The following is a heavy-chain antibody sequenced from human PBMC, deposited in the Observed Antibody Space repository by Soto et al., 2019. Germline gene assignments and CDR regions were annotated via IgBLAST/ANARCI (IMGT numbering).Heavy chain of an antibody. CDR3: ARDSVHSGGWPPLAY. V-gene: IGHV1-69*12. CDR1: GGTFSSYA. Sequence: QVQLVQSGAEVKKPGSSVKVSCKASGGTFSSYAISWVRQAPGQGLEWMGGIIPIFGTANYAQKFQGRVTIXXDXPXXTAYMELSSMSSEATAVYYCARDSVHSGGWPPLAYWGQGSLVTVSS. J-gene: IGHJ4*02. CDR2: IIPIFGTA. D-gene: IGHD6-19*01.